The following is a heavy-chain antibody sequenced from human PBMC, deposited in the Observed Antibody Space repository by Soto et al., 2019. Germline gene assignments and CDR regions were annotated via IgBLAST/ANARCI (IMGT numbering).Heavy chain of an antibody. CDR1: GFTFSSYG. D-gene: IGHD3-10*01. Sequence: QVQLVESGGGVVQPGRSLRLSCAASGFTFSSYGMHWVRQAPGKGLEWVAVISYDGNNKYYADSVKGRFTISRDNSKNTLYLQMNSLRAEDTAVYYCAKDRDTMVRGMLDYWGQGTLVTVSS. V-gene: IGHV3-30*18. J-gene: IGHJ4*02. CDR3: AKDRDTMVRGMLDY. CDR2: ISYDGNNK.